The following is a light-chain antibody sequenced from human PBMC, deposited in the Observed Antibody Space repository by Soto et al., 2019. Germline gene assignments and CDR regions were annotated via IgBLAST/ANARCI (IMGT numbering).Light chain of an antibody. Sequence: DIQLTQSPSFLSASVGDRVTITFRASQGISSYLAWYQQKPGKAPNLLIHTASTLQSGVPSRFSGSGSGTEFTLTISRLQPEDFATYFCQQRNSYPITFGQGTRLEIK. CDR2: TAS. CDR3: QQRNSYPIT. J-gene: IGKJ5*01. CDR1: QGISSY. V-gene: IGKV1-9*01.